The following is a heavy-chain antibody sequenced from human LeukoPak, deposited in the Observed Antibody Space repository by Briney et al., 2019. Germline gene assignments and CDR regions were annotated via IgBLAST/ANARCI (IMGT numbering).Heavy chain of an antibody. J-gene: IGHJ5*02. CDR2: INSDGSST. CDR1: GFTFSSYW. D-gene: IGHD1-26*01. CDR3: ARDRDSGSYPHGGGFDP. V-gene: IGHV3-74*01. Sequence: GGSLRLSCAASGFTFSSYWMHWVRQAPGKGLVWVSRINSDGSSTSYADSVKGRFTIPRDNAKSTLYLQMNSLRAEDTAVYYCARDRDSGSYPHGGGFDPWGQGTLVTVSS.